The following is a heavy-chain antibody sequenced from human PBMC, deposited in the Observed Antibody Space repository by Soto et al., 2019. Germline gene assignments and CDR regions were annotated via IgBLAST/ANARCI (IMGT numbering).Heavy chain of an antibody. CDR3: ARDSSSYYYGMDV. D-gene: IGHD6-13*01. J-gene: IGHJ6*02. Sequence: EASVKVSCKASGGTFSSYAISWVRQAPGQGLEWMGGIIPIFGTANYAQKFQGRVTITADKSTSTAYMELSSLRSEDTAVYYCARDSSSYYYGMDVWGQGTTVTVSS. CDR2: IIPIFGTA. CDR1: GGTFSSYA. V-gene: IGHV1-69*06.